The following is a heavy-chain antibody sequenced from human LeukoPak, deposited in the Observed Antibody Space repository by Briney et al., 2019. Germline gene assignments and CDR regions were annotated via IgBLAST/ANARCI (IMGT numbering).Heavy chain of an antibody. D-gene: IGHD5-24*01. CDR2: IKQDGSEK. J-gene: IGHJ4*02. CDR3: ARDRYNFTY. V-gene: IGHV3-7*01. CDR1: GFTFWSFW. Sequence: GGSLRLSFAGSGFTFWSFWMSWVRQGPGEGVEWVANIKQDGSEKYYVDSVKGRFTISRDNAKNSLYLQMNSLRAEDTAVYYCARDRYNFTYWGQGTLVTVSS.